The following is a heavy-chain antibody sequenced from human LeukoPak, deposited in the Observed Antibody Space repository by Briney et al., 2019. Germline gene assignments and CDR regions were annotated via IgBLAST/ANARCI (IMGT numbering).Heavy chain of an antibody. D-gene: IGHD3-10*02. CDR3: ARGRTMYY. Sequence: ASVTVSCKASGYTFNNFFISWVRQAPGQGLEWVGWISPHSHTTHYAEKFQGRVTMTTDTSTTTVYMELRSLRSDDTAVYFCARGRTMYYWGQGTPITVSS. V-gene: IGHV1-18*01. J-gene: IGHJ4*02. CDR1: GYTFNNFF. CDR2: ISPHSHTT.